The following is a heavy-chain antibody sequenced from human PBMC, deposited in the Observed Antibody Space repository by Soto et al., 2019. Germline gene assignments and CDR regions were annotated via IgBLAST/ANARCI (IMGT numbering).Heavy chain of an antibody. J-gene: IGHJ4*02. V-gene: IGHV3-7*03. CDR3: ARYYRGSGRYFFDY. D-gene: IGHD6-19*01. CDR1: GXTFISSF. Sequence: LRLSFVASGXTFISSFMGWIRQAPGKGLEWVANINQDGGVTYYVDSVEGRFTISRDNTKDSLYLQMNSLRGEDTAIYYCARYYRGSGRYFFDYWGQGTPVTVSS. CDR2: INQDGGVT.